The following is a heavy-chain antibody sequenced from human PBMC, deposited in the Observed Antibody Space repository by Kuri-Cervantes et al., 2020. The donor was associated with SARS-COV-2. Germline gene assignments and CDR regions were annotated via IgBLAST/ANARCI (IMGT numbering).Heavy chain of an antibody. CDR2: IDASGKSR. D-gene: IGHD1-14*01. J-gene: IGHJ4*02. CDR3: STTWDH. CDR1: GFTIDDYG. V-gene: IGHV3-48*02. Sequence: GSLSPPFAASGFTIDDYGMNWVRQAPGMGLEWVSHIDASGKSRYYIDSVQGRFTISRDNARNSLYLQMNSLTEEDTAVYYCSTTWDHWGQGTLVTVSS.